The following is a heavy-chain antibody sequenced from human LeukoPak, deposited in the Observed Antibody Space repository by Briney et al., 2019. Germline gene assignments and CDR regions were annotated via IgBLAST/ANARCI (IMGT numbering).Heavy chain of an antibody. V-gene: IGHV1-69*04. CDR3: ARGRDYYGSGSYNGFDY. CDR2: IIPILGIA. CDR1: GGTFSSYA. Sequence: SVKVSCKAPGGTFSSYAISWVRQAPGQGLEWMGRIIPILGIANYAQKFQGRVTITADKSTSTAYMELSSLRSEDTAVYYCARGRDYYGSGSYNGFDYWGQGTLVTVSS. J-gene: IGHJ4*02. D-gene: IGHD3-10*01.